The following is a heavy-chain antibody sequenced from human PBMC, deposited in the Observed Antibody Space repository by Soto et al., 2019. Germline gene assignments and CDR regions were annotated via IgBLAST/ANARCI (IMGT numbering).Heavy chain of an antibody. Sequence: QVQLVQSGAEVKKPGSSVKVSCKASGGTFSSSAISWVRQAPGQWLEWMGGIIPIFGTANYAQKFQGRVTITADESTSTAYMELSSLRSEDTAVYYCARDLKRYYDSSGYGYYYYGMDVWGQGTTVTVSS. CDR1: GGTFSSSA. CDR2: IIPIFGTA. V-gene: IGHV1-69*01. D-gene: IGHD3-22*01. CDR3: ARDLKRYYDSSGYGYYYYGMDV. J-gene: IGHJ6*02.